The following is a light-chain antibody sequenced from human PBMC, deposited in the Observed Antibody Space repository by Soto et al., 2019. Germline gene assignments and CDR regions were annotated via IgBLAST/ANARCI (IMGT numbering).Light chain of an antibody. CDR1: SSDIGGYKF. Sequence: QSALTQPASVSGSPGQSITISCTGSSSDIGGYKFVSWFQQHPGKAPKLIMFEASYRPSGVSNRFSGSKSGSTASLTISGLRAEDEADYYCSSRTSNSTVIFGRGTKLTV. V-gene: IGLV2-14*01. J-gene: IGLJ2*01. CDR2: EAS. CDR3: SSRTSNSTVI.